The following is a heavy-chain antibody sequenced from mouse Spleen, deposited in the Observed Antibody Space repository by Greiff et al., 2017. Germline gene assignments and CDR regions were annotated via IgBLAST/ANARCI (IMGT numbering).Heavy chain of an antibody. D-gene: IGHD2-2*01. CDR2: ISSGSSTI. V-gene: IGHV5-17*01. CDR1: GFTFSDYG. CDR3: AREGYPFAY. J-gene: IGHJ3*01. Sequence: EVKLVESGGGLVKPGGSLKLSCAASGFTFSDYGMHWVRQAPEKGLEWVAYISSGSSTIYYADTVKGRFTISRDNAKNTLFLQMTSLRSEDTAMYYCAREGYPFAYWGQGTLVTVSA.